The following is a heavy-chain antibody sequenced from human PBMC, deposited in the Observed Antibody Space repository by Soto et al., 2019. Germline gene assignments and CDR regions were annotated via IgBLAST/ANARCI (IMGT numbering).Heavy chain of an antibody. CDR1: GGSISSGDYY. D-gene: IGHD6-19*01. Sequence: SETLSLTCTVSGGSISSGDYYWSWIRQPPGKGLEWIGYIYYSGSTYYNPSLKSRVTISVDTSKNQLSLKLSSVTAADTAVYYCAGVQWLVWEIGPPWGKGTLVTVSS. CDR2: IYYSGST. V-gene: IGHV4-30-4*01. CDR3: AGVQWLVWEIGPP. J-gene: IGHJ5*02.